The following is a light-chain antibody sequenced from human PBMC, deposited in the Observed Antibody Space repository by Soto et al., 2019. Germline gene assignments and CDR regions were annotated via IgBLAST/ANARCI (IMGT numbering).Light chain of an antibody. CDR2: KAS. CDR3: QQYNTYPWT. CDR1: QNINTW. J-gene: IGKJ1*01. V-gene: IGKV1-5*03. Sequence: DIQMTQSPSTLSASVGDRVTITCRASQNINTWLAWYQQKPGKAPNLLIYKASSLESGVPSRFSGSGSGTEFTLTISSLQPDDFATYYCQQYNTYPWTFDQGTKVDIK.